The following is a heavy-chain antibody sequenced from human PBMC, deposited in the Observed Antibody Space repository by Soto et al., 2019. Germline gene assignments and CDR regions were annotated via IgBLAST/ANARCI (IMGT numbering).Heavy chain of an antibody. CDR3: ARYQPVSSYGYGFGY. CDR2: ISSSSSYI. Sequence: EVQLVESGGGLVKPGGSLRLSCAASGFTFSSYSMNWVRQAPGKGLEWVSSISSSSSYIYYADSVKGRFTISRDNAKTSLYLQMNSLRAEHTAVYYCARYQPVSSYGYGFGYWGQGTLVTVSS. J-gene: IGHJ4*02. V-gene: IGHV3-21*01. CDR1: GFTFSSYS. D-gene: IGHD5-18*01.